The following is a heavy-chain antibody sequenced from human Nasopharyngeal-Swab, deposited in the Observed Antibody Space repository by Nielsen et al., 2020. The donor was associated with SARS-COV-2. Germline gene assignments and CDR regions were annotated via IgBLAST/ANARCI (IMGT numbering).Heavy chain of an antibody. V-gene: IGHV2-5*04. D-gene: IGHD3-10*01. CDR2: IYWNDDK. CDR1: QFSVTSNGVG. CDR3: TKFSTDYYGSGGHYSMDV. J-gene: IGHJ6*02. Sequence: SGPTLVKPTQTFTLTCTFSQFSVTSNGVGVAWIRQSPGKALEWLALIYWNDDKRYSPSLKGRFTITKDTSKKQVVLTMTNMDPVDTGTYYCTKFSTDYYGSGGHYSMDVWGQGITVTVSS.